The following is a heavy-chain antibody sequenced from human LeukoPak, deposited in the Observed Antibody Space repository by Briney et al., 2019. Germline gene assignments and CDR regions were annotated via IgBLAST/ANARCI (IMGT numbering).Heavy chain of an antibody. D-gene: IGHD6-25*01. V-gene: IGHV3-33*01. CDR1: GFVFNSYI. CDR3: ARKGQSDLLGPKGRAAKAFDI. J-gene: IGHJ3*02. Sequence: PGGSLRLSCAASGFVFNSYIMHWVRQAPGKGLEWVALVWSDGGDKHYGDFVKGRFTISRDNPKNTIYLEMNNLRDEDTAVYYCARKGQSDLLGPKGRAAKAFDIWGQGTMVTVSS. CDR2: VWSDGGDK.